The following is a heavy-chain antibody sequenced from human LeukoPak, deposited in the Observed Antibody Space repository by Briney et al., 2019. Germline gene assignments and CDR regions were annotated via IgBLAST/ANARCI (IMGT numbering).Heavy chain of an antibody. Sequence: GGSLRLSCAASGFTFSSYWMHWVRQAPGKGLVWVSRINSDGSSTSYADSVKGRFTISRDNAKNSLYLQMNSLRAEDTALYYCAKAESGSYYDYYYYGMDVWGQGTTVTVSS. J-gene: IGHJ6*02. CDR1: GFTFSSYW. V-gene: IGHV3-74*01. CDR3: AKAESGSYYDYYYYGMDV. D-gene: IGHD1-26*01. CDR2: INSDGSST.